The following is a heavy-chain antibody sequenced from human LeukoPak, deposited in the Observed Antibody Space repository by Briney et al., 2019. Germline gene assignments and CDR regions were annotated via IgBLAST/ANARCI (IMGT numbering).Heavy chain of an antibody. CDR2: ISTNSGNT. D-gene: IGHD3-22*01. CDR3: ATVYDSSGS. V-gene: IGHV1-18*01. J-gene: IGHJ5*02. CDR1: GYTFINFG. Sequence: ASVKVSCKTSGYTFINFGISWVRRAPGQGLEWMGWISTNSGNTQYGQKFQGRVTMTEDTSTDTAYMELSSLRSEDTAVYYCATVYDSSGSWGQGTLVTVSS.